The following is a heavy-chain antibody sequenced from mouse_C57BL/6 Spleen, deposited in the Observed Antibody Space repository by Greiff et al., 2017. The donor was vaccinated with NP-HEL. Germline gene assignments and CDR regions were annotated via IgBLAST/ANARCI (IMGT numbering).Heavy chain of an antibody. CDR3: ARWDYYGSSHWYFDV. V-gene: IGHV1-55*01. J-gene: IGHJ1*03. D-gene: IGHD1-1*01. CDR1: GYTFTSYW. CDR2: IYPGSGST. Sequence: QVQLQQPGAELVKPGASVKMSCKASGYTFTSYWITWVKQRPGQGLEWIGDIYPGSGSTNYNEKFKGKATLTADKSSSTAYMQLSSLTSEDSAVYFCARWDYYGSSHWYFDVWGTGTTVTVSS.